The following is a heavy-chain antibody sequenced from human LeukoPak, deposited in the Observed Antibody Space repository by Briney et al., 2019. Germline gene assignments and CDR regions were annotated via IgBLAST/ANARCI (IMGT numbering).Heavy chain of an antibody. V-gene: IGHV1-18*01. CDR1: GYTFTSYG. CDR3: ARGRPILEWLDQHYFDY. J-gene: IGHJ4*02. D-gene: IGHD3-3*01. Sequence: ASVKVSCKASGYTFTSYGISWVRQGPGQGLEWMGWISAYNGNTNYAQKLQGRVTMTTDTSTSTAYMELRSLRSDDTAVYYCARGRPILEWLDQHYFDYWGQGTLVTVSS. CDR2: ISAYNGNT.